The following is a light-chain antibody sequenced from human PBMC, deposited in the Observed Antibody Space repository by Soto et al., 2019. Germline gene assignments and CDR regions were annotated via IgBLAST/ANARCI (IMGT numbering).Light chain of an antibody. J-gene: IGKJ1*01. Sequence: DIHVTHSPSTLSASVGPRCNITCRASQSVSIWLAWYQQKPGKAPKLLIYGASTLESGVPSRLRGSGSGTEFTITISSLQPDDFATYYCQQYNSYPWTFGQGTKVDIK. CDR1: QSVSIW. CDR3: QQYNSYPWT. CDR2: GAS. V-gene: IGKV1-5*01.